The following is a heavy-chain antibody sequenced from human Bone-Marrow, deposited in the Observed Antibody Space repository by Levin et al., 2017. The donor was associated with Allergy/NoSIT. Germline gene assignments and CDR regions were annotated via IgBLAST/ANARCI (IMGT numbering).Heavy chain of an antibody. J-gene: IGHJ4*02. CDR2: IWGDGSDK. V-gene: IGHV3-33*01. CDR1: GFSFRSYG. D-gene: IGHD3-10*01. CDR3: ARDGGSGTDSSYFDN. Sequence: PGGSLRLSCAASGFSFRSYGMHWVRQAPGKGLEWVAIIWGDGSDKHYADSVKGRFTISRDNSKNTLDLEMSSLRADDTAVYYCARDGGSGTDSSYFDNWGQGTLVTVSS.